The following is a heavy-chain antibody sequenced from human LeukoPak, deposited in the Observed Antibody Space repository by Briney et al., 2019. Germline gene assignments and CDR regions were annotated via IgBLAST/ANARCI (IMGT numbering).Heavy chain of an antibody. Sequence: GGSLRLSCAASGFTFSSYSMDWVRQAPGKGLEWVSAISGSGGSTYYADSVKGRFTISRDNSKNTLYLQMNSLRAEDTAVYYCAKGYGSYYRPLYAFDIWGQGTMVTASS. D-gene: IGHD1-26*01. J-gene: IGHJ3*02. V-gene: IGHV3-23*01. CDR2: ISGSGGST. CDR3: AKGYGSYYRPLYAFDI. CDR1: GFTFSSYS.